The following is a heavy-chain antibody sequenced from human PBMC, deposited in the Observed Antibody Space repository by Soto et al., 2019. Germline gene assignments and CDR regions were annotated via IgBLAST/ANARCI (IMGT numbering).Heavy chain of an antibody. V-gene: IGHV3-23*01. CDR3: ANLYGDSKSLPAY. CDR1: GFTFSSYA. Sequence: VQLLESGGGLVQPGGSLRLSCAASGFTFSSYAMSWVRQAPGKGLEWVSAISGSGGSTYYADSVKGRFTISRDNSKNTLYLQMNSLRAEDTAVYYCANLYGDSKSLPAYWGQGTLVTVSS. D-gene: IGHD4-17*01. CDR2: ISGSGGST. J-gene: IGHJ4*02.